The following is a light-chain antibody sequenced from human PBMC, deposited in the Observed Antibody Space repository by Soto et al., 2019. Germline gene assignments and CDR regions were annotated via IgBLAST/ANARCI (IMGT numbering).Light chain of an antibody. CDR1: QSISRN. CDR3: QQYGSSGT. CDR2: GAS. Sequence: EIMLAQSPATLSLSPGERATLSSRASQSISRNLAWYQQKPGQAPGLLIYGASNRATGIPDRFSGSGSGTDFTLTISRLEPEDFAVYYCQQYGSSGTFGQGTKVDI. J-gene: IGKJ1*01. V-gene: IGKV3-20*01.